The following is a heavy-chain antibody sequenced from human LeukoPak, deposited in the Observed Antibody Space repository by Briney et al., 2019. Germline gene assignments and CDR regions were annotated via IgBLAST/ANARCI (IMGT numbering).Heavy chain of an antibody. CDR3: ARDRCSSRSCYLTITQKGYFDL. D-gene: IGHD2-2*01. CDR1: GFTFSSYW. J-gene: IGHJ2*01. Sequence: TGGSLRLSCAASGFTFSSYWMSWVRQAPGKGLEWVANIKQDGSEKYYVDSVKGRFTISRDNAKNSLYLQMNRLRAEDTAVYYCARDRCSSRSCYLTITQKGYFDLWGRGTVVTVSS. V-gene: IGHV3-7*03. CDR2: IKQDGSEK.